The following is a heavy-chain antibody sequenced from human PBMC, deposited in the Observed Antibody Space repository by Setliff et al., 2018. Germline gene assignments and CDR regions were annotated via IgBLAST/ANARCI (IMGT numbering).Heavy chain of an antibody. J-gene: IGHJ4*02. CDR1: GYSFTSYG. D-gene: IGHD3-3*02. CDR3: ARDPTNHFWSAYWPF. V-gene: IGHV1-18*01. CDR2: ISVYSGDA. Sequence: ASVKVSCKTSGYSFTSYGISWLRQAPGQGLEWMGWISVYSGDASYVQKFQGRVTMTADTSTSTVYMELRSLRSDDTAVYFCARDPTNHFWSAYWPFWGQGTLVTVSS.